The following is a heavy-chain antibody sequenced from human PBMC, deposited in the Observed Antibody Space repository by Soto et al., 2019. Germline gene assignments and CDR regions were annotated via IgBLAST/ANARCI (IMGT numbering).Heavy chain of an antibody. CDR2: INPSGGST. V-gene: IGHV1-46*01. J-gene: IGHJ6*03. CDR1: GYTFTSYD. D-gene: IGHD2-2*01. Sequence: GASVKVSCKASGYTFTSYDINWVRQAPGQGLEWMGIINPSGGSTSYAQKFQGRVTMTRDTSTSTVYMELSSLRSEDTAVYYCARGSPYHYYYYYYMDVWGKGTTVTVSS. CDR3: ARGSPYHYYYYYYMDV.